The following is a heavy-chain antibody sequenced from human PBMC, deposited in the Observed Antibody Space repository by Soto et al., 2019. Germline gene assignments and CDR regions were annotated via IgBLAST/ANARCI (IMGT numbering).Heavy chain of an antibody. V-gene: IGHV1-18*01. Sequence: ASVKVSCKASGYTFTSSVISWVRQAPGQGLEWMGWISGSSGNTNHAQKFQGRVTMTTDTSTSTAYMELRSLRSDDTAVYYCAREGRYSDRAYYYGMVVWGQGTTVTVSS. CDR1: GYTFTSSV. J-gene: IGHJ6*02. CDR3: AREGRYSDRAYYYGMVV. D-gene: IGHD5-18*01. CDR2: ISGSSGNT.